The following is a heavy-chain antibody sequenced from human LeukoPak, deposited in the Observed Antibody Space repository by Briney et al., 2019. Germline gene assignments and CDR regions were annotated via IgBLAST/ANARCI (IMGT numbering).Heavy chain of an antibody. J-gene: IGHJ4*02. V-gene: IGHV3-30*02. CDR3: GKYWYNPSQGNGYITFDY. D-gene: IGHD3-22*01. CDR1: GFTFSSYG. CDR2: IRYDSINK. Sequence: QAGGSLRLSCAASGFTFSSYGMHWVRQAPGKGLEWLSIIRYDSINKYYAYSVKVRFTISRDNSKNTLYLQMNSLRGEDTAVYNCGKYWYNPSQGNGYITFDYWGQGTLVTVSS.